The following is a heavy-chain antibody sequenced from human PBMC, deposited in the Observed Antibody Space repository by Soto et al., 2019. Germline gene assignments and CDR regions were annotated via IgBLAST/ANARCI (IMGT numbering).Heavy chain of an antibody. J-gene: IGHJ6*03. CDR1: GGTFSSYT. CDR2: IIPILGIA. CDR3: ARADSSGWYLGLNYYYYYMEV. V-gene: IGHV1-69*02. Sequence: ASVKVSCKASGGTFSSYTISWVRQAPGQGLEWMGRIIPILGIANYAQKFQGRVTITADKSTSTAYMELSSLRSEDTAVYYCARADSSGWYLGLNYYYYYMEVWGKGTTVTVSS. D-gene: IGHD6-19*01.